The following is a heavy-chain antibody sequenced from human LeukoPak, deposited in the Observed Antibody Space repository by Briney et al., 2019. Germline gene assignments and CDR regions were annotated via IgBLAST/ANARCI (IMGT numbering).Heavy chain of an antibody. D-gene: IGHD5-12*01. CDR3: AKCARYSGYDSDFDY. Sequence: GGSLRLSCAASGFTFSSYAMTWVRQAPGKGLEWVSGISASGGSTYYADSVKGRFTISRDNSKNTLYLQMNSLRAEDTAAYFCAKCARYSGYDSDFDYWGQGALVTVSS. CDR2: ISASGGST. J-gene: IGHJ4*02. V-gene: IGHV3-23*01. CDR1: GFTFSSYA.